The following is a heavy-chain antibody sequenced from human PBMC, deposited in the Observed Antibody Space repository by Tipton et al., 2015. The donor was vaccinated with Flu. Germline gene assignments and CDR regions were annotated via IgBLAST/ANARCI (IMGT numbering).Heavy chain of an antibody. D-gene: IGHD7-27*01. CDR1: GSTFSTYG. Sequence: SLRLSCAASGSTFSTYGMHWVRQAPGKGLEWVAVISKDGSNKYYADSVKGRFTISRDNAKNTLYLQMNSLRAEDTAVYYCARDGEIYYFDYWGQGTLVTVSS. CDR2: ISKDGSNK. CDR3: ARDGEIYYFDY. V-gene: IGHV3-30*03. J-gene: IGHJ4*02.